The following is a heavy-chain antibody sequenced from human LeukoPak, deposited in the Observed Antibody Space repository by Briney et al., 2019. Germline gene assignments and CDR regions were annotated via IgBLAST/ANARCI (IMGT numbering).Heavy chain of an antibody. V-gene: IGHV1-18*01. CDR3: ARSVPSDY. Sequence: ASVKLSCKASGYTFTSFGISWVRQAPGQGLEWMGWISVYNGETNSAQKFQDRVTMTTDTSTSTVYMELRNLRSDDTAVYYCARSVPSDYWGQGTLVIVSS. CDR1: GYTFTSFG. J-gene: IGHJ4*02. CDR2: ISVYNGET.